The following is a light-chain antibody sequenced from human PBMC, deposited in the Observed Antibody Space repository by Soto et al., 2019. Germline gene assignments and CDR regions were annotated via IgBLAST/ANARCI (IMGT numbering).Light chain of an antibody. Sequence: AIQLTQSPSSLSASVGDRVTMTFRASQGISSALAWYQQKPGKPPKPLIFDVSRLESGVPSRFSGSGSGTDFTLTISSLQTEDVAVYYCQQSYSTPTFGGGTKVDI. V-gene: IGKV1-13*02. J-gene: IGKJ4*01. CDR2: DVS. CDR1: QGISSA. CDR3: QQSYSTPT.